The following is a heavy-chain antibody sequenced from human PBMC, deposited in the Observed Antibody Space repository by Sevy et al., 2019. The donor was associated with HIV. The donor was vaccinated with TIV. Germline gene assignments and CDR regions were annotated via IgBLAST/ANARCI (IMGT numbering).Heavy chain of an antibody. J-gene: IGHJ4*02. CDR2: VNSDGSST. V-gene: IGHV3-74*01. Sequence: GGSLRLSCAASGFTFSSYWMHWVRQAPGKGPVWVSGVNSDGSSTNYADSVKGRFTMSRDSAKNTLYLQMNSLRAEDTAGYFCAAANTWQDYWGQGTLVTVSS. CDR3: AAANTWQDY. CDR1: GFTFSSYW. D-gene: IGHD2-15*01.